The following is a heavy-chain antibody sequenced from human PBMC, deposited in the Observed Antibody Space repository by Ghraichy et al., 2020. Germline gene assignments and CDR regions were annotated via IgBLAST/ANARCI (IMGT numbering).Heavy chain of an antibody. CDR1: GFTFSSYA. CDR3: AKDVESGYDSPIDY. V-gene: IGHV3-23*01. J-gene: IGHJ4*02. Sequence: LSLTCAASGFTFSSYAMSWVRQAPGKGLEWVSAISGSGGSTYYADSVKGRFTISRDNSKNTLYLQMNSLRAEDTAVYYCAKDVESGYDSPIDYWGQGTLVTVSS. CDR2: ISGSGGST. D-gene: IGHD5-12*01.